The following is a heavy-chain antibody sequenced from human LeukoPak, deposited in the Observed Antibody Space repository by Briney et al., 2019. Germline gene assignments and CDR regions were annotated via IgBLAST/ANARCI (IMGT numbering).Heavy chain of an antibody. V-gene: IGHV3-48*04. CDR2: ISSASSGI. J-gene: IGHJ4*02. CDR1: GFVFSSFS. CDR3: AYGYFDWKPSRVY. D-gene: IGHD3-9*01. Sequence: GGSLRLSCAASGFVFSSFSMNWVRQAPGKGLEWVSYISSASSGIYYADSVKGRFTISRDNAKNSLYLHMNSLRAEDTAVYYCAYGYFDWKPSRVYWGQGALVTVSS.